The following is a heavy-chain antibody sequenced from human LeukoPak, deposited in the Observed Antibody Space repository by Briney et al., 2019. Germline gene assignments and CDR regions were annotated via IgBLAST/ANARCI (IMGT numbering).Heavy chain of an antibody. CDR1: GGTFSSYA. Sequence: GASVKVSCKASGGTFSSYAISWVRQAPGQGLEWMGGIIPIFGTANYAQKFQGRVTITADESTSTAYMELSSLRSEDTAVYYCAREGVRYYYDSSGYYPLDYWGQGTLVTVSS. V-gene: IGHV1-69*13. CDR3: AREGVRYYYDSSGYYPLDY. D-gene: IGHD3-22*01. J-gene: IGHJ4*02. CDR2: IIPIFGTA.